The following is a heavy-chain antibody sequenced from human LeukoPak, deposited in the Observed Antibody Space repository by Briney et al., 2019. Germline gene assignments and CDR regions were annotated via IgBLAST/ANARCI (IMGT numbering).Heavy chain of an antibody. V-gene: IGHV3-7*01. CDR2: RDQDRSAN. CDR1: RFTFSSSW. Sequence: GGSLRLSCAPSRFTFSSSWVASVAQTPGQGPEGVDNRDQDRSANHYMGSVKGRFTISRDNAKNSLYLQMNSLRVEYTAVYFCARDQGGALDYWGQGTLVTVSS. CDR3: ARDQGGALDY. J-gene: IGHJ4*02. D-gene: IGHD4-17*01.